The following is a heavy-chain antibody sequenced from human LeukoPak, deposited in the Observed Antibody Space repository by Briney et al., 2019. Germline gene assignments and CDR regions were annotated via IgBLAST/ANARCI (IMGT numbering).Heavy chain of an antibody. CDR1: GFTVSSRY. Sequence: GGSLRLSCAASGFTVSSRYMSWGRQAPGKGLECVSVIHGDGSTYYADSVKGRFTISRDNSKNTLYLQMNSLRAEDTAVYYCARGESSDCTCIDYWGQGTLVSVSS. CDR3: ARGESSDCTCIDY. CDR2: IHGDGST. D-gene: IGHD2-21*02. J-gene: IGHJ4*02. V-gene: IGHV3-53*01.